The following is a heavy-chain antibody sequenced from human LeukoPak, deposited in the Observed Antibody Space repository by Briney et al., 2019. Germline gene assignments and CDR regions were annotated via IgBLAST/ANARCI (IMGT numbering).Heavy chain of an antibody. CDR3: ARHKVVRGFPYYYGMDV. Sequence: SETLSLTCTVSGGFISSYYWSWIRQPPGKGLEWIGYIYYSGSTNYNPSLKSRVTISVDTSKNQFSLKLSSVTAADTAVYYCARHKVVRGFPYYYGMDVWGQGTTVTVSS. CDR2: IYYSGST. CDR1: GGFISSYY. J-gene: IGHJ6*02. D-gene: IGHD3-10*01. V-gene: IGHV4-59*08.